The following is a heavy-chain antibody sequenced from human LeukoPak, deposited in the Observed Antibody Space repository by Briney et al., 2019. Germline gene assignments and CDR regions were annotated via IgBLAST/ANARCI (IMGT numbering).Heavy chain of an antibody. V-gene: IGHV1-46*01. J-gene: IGHJ6*02. CDR2: INPSGGST. CDR1: GYTFTSYY. D-gene: IGHD5-12*01. Sequence: ASVRVSCKASGYTFTSYYMHWVRQAPGQGLEWMGIINPSGGSTSYAQKFQGRVPMTRDTSTSTVYMELSSLRSEDTAVYYCARDLRGYSYYYGMDVWGQGTTVTVSS. CDR3: ARDLRGYSYYYGMDV.